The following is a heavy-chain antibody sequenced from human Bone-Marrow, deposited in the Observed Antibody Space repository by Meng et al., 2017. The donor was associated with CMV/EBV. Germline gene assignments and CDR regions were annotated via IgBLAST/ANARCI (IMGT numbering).Heavy chain of an antibody. J-gene: IGHJ4*02. CDR2: IYYSGST. CDR3: ARGTYCGGDGGPHDYYLDY. V-gene: IGHV4-59*01. CDR1: GGSFSGYY. Sequence: GSLRLSCAVYGGSFSGYYWSWIRQPPGKGLEWIGYIYYSGSTNYNPSLKSRVTISVDTSKNQFSLKLSSVNAADTAVYYCARGTYCGGDGGPHDYYLDYCGEGTLVTVSS. D-gene: IGHD2-21*01.